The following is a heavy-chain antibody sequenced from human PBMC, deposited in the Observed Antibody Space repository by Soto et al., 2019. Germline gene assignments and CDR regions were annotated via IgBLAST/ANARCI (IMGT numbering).Heavy chain of an antibody. CDR2: ISSSSSYT. Sequence: GGSLRLSCAASGFTFSSYSMNWVRQAPGKGLEWVSSISSSSSYTYYADSVKGRFTISRDNAKNSLYLQMNSLRAEDTAVYYCARDRGIMITFGGVIVPHFDYWGQGTLVTVSS. J-gene: IGHJ4*02. CDR1: GFTFSSYS. V-gene: IGHV3-21*01. CDR3: ARDRGIMITFGGVIVPHFDY. D-gene: IGHD3-16*02.